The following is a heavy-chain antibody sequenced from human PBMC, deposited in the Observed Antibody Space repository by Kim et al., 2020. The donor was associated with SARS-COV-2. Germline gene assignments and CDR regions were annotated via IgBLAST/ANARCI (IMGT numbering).Heavy chain of an antibody. D-gene: IGHD6-13*01. CDR2: ISSSGSTI. CDR1: GFTFSAYY. Sequence: GGSLRLSCTASGFTFSAYYMSWTRQAPGKGLEWVSYISSSGSTIYYADSVKGRFTISRANAKHSLYLQMNSLRAEDSAVYYCALIAASGTNSPYCGMDV. J-gene: IGHJ6*01. CDR3: ALIAASGTNSPYCGMDV. V-gene: IGHV3-11*04.